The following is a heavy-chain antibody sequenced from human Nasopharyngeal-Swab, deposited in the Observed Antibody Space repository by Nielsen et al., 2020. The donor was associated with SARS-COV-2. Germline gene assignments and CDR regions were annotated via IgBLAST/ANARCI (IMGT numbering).Heavy chain of an antibody. CDR2: IYYSGST. CDR3: ARDDCSGGSCYNGPYYFDY. Sequence: SQTLSLTCTVSGGSISSSSYYWGWIRQPPGKGLEWIGSIYYSGSTYYNPSLKSRVTISVDTSKNQFTLKLSSVTAADTAVYYCARDDCSGGSCYNGPYYFDYWGQGTLVTVSS. V-gene: IGHV4-39*02. J-gene: IGHJ4*02. CDR1: GGSISSSSYY. D-gene: IGHD2-15*01.